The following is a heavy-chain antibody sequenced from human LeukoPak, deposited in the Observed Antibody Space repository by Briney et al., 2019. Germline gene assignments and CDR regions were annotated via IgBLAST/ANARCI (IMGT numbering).Heavy chain of an antibody. D-gene: IGHD6-19*01. V-gene: IGHV4-34*01. CDR3: ARGVIAVAGFDI. J-gene: IGHJ3*02. CDR1: GGSFSGYY. Sequence: SETLSLTCAVYGGSFSGYYWSWIRQPPGKGLEWIGEINHSGSTNYNPSLKSRVTISVDTSKNQFSLKLSSVTAADTAVYYCARGVIAVAGFDIWGQGTMVTVSS. CDR2: INHSGST.